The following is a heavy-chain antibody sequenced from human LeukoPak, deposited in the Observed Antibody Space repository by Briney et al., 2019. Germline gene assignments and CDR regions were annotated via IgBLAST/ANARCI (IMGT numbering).Heavy chain of an antibody. Sequence: GESLKISCKASGYSFTNYWIYWVRQMPGKGLEWMGRIDPRDSYPNYSPSFQGHVTISVDKSISTAYLQWSSLKASDTAMYYCARHPEQSSGYWGQGTLVTVSS. CDR2: IDPRDSYP. J-gene: IGHJ4*02. CDR3: ARHPEQSSGY. D-gene: IGHD6-19*01. V-gene: IGHV5-10-1*01. CDR1: GYSFTNYW.